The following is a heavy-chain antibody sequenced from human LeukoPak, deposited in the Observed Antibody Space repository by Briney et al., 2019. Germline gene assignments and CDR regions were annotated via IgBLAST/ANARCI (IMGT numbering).Heavy chain of an antibody. CDR1: GYTFLRYY. CDR2: ISAYNGNT. CDR3: ARVAAVPYNWFDP. J-gene: IGHJ5*02. Sequence: ASVKVSCKTSGYTFLRYYIHFVRQAPGQGLEWMGWISAYNGNTNYAQKLQGRVTMTTDTSTSTAYMELRSLRSDDTAVYYCARVAAVPYNWFDPWGQGTLVTVSS. V-gene: IGHV1-18*04. D-gene: IGHD6-13*01.